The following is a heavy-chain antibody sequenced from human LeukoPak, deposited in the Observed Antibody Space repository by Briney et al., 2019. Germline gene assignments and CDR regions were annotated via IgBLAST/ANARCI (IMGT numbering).Heavy chain of an antibody. J-gene: IGHJ6*03. CDR1: GFTFSSYA. CDR3: AKGRGWEASYYYYYMDV. V-gene: IGHV3-30*04. D-gene: IGHD1-26*01. CDR2: ISNDGSKK. Sequence: GRSLRLSCAASGFTFSSYAMHWVRQAPGKGLEWVAVISNDGSKKNYADSVKGRFTISRDNSKNTLYLQMNSLRAEDTAVYYCAKGRGWEASYYYYYMDVWGKGTTVTISS.